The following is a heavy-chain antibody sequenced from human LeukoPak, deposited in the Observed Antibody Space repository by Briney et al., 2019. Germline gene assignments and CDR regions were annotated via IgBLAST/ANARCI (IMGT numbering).Heavy chain of an antibody. CDR1: GFTVSSNY. CDR2: IYSGGST. D-gene: IGHD4-17*01. J-gene: IGHJ5*02. V-gene: IGHV3-66*01. CDR3: ARNNNGDYSNWFDP. Sequence: AGGSLRLSCAASGFTVSSNYMSWVRQAPGKGLEWVSVIYSGGSTYYADSVKGRFTISRDNSKNTLYLQMNSLRAEDTAVYYCARNNNGDYSNWFDPWGQGTLVTVSS.